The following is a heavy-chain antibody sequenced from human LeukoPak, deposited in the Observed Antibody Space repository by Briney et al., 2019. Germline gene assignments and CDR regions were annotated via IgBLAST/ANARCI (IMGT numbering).Heavy chain of an antibody. CDR2: IKSDGITI. D-gene: IGHD1-20*01. J-gene: IGHJ4*02. Sequence: GSLRLSCAASGFTFSNYMMHWVRQAPGKGLVWVSRIKSDGITITYADSVKGRFTISRDNAKNTLYLQMNSLRAEDTAVYYCLRDLNWSLDQWGQGTLVTVSS. CDR1: GFTFSNYM. CDR3: LRDLNWSLDQ. V-gene: IGHV3-74*01.